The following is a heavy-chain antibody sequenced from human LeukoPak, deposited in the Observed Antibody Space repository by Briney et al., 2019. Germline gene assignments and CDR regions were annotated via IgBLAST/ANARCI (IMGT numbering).Heavy chain of an antibody. CDR1: GGSISSSSYY. V-gene: IGHV4-39*01. CDR2: IYYSGST. CDR3: ARTHKNWFDP. J-gene: IGHJ5*02. Sequence: SETLSLTCPVSGGSISSSSYYWGWIRPPPGKGLEWIGSIYYSGSTYYNPSLKSRVTISVDTSKNQFSLKLSSVTAADTAVYYCARTHKNWFDPWGQGTLVTVSS.